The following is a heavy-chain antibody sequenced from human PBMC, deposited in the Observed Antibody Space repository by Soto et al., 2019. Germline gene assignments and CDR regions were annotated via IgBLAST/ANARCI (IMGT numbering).Heavy chain of an antibody. V-gene: IGHV4-59*08. CDR3: ARHLYGSGERFDP. CDR1: GGSISSYY. J-gene: IGHJ5*02. CDR2: IYSSGSI. Sequence: LXCTVSGGSISSYYWSWIRQPPGKGLEWIGYIYSSGSINYNPSLKSRVTISVDTSKNQFSLKLSSVTAADTAVYYCARHLYGSGERFDPWGQGTLVTVSS. D-gene: IGHD3-10*01.